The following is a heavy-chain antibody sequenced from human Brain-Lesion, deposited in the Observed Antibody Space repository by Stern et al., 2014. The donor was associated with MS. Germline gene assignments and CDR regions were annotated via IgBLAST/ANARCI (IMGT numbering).Heavy chain of an antibody. CDR3: ARFPASRPHVFDS. J-gene: IGHJ4*02. CDR2: SDHSGST. CDR1: GGSISSSNW. V-gene: IGHV4-4*02. Sequence: VQLQESGPGLVKPSGTLSLTCAVSGGSISSSNWWSWVRQSPGKGLEWIGESDHSGSTIYNPSLKSRVTVSVDKSKNPFSLNLRSVTAADTAVYFCARFPASRPHVFDSWGQGTLVTVSS. D-gene: IGHD6-13*01.